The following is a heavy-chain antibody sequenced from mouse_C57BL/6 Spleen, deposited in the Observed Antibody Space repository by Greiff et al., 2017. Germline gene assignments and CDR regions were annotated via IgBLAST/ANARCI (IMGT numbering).Heavy chain of an antibody. CDR2: IRNKANNHAT. J-gene: IGHJ2*01. CDR3: TRGLLRLAFDY. CDR1: GFTFSDAW. Sequence: EVQLVESGGGLVQPGGSMKLSCAASGFTFSDAWMGWVRQSPEKGLEWVAEIRNKANNHATYYAESVKGRFTISRDDSKSSVYLQMNNVRAEDTGIYYCTRGLLRLAFDYWGQGTTLTVSS. D-gene: IGHD1-2*01. V-gene: IGHV6-6*01.